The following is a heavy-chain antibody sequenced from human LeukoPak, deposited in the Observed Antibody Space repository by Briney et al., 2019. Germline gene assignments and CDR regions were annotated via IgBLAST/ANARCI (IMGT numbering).Heavy chain of an antibody. CDR2: IKSKTDGGTT. V-gene: IGHV3-15*01. D-gene: IGHD3-10*01. CDR1: GFTFSNAW. CDR3: ATDSLSGDVFDI. Sequence: GGSLRLSCAASGFTFSNAWMSWVRQAPGKGLEWVGRIKSKTDGGTTDYAAPVKGRFTISRDDSQNTLYLQMSSLKTEDTAVYYCATDSLSGDVFDIGGQGTMVTVSS. J-gene: IGHJ3*02.